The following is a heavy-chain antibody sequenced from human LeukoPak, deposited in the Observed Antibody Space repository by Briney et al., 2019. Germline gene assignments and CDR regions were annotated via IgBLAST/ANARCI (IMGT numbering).Heavy chain of an antibody. CDR2: IGASGADT. J-gene: IGHJ3*01. D-gene: IGHD3-22*01. Sequence: GGSLRLSCEASGFTFGSYAMTWVRQAPGKGLDWVSVIGASGADTYYADSVKGRFTISRDNAKNTLYLHMRSLRAEDTAVYFCARRPRDSSGYSLGAFHAWGQGTTVTVSS. CDR1: GFTFGSYA. CDR3: ARRPRDSSGYSLGAFHA. V-gene: IGHV3-23*01.